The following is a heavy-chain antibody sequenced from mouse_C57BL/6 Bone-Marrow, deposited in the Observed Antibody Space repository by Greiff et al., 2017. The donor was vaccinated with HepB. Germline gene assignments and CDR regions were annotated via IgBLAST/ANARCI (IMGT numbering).Heavy chain of an antibody. J-gene: IGHJ4*01. D-gene: IGHD1-1*01. CDR2: ISDGGSYT. Sequence: EVKVVESGGGLVKPGGSLKLSCAASGFTFSSYAMSWVRQTPEKRLEWVATISDGGSYTYYPDNVKGRFTISRDNAKNNLYLQMSHLKSEDTAMYYCAGVITTVVEAMDYWGQGTAVTVSS. CDR3: AGVITTVVEAMDY. V-gene: IGHV5-4*03. CDR1: GFTFSSYA.